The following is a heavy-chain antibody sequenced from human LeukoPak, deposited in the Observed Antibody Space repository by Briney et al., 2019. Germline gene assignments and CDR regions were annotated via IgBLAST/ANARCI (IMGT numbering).Heavy chain of an antibody. CDR2: IYYSGST. Sequence: SQTLSLTCTVSGGSISSGDNYWSWIRQPPGKGLEWIGYIYYSGSTYYNPSLKSRVTISVDTSKNQFSLKLSSVTAADTAVYYCARKGITGTTPFDYWGQGTLVTVSS. J-gene: IGHJ4*02. CDR1: GGSISSGDNY. D-gene: IGHD1-7*01. V-gene: IGHV4-30-4*08. CDR3: ARKGITGTTPFDY.